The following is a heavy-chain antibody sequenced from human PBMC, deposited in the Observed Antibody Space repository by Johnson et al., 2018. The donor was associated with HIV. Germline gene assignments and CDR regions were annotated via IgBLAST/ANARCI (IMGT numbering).Heavy chain of an antibody. Sequence: QVQLVESGGGLVQPGGSLRLYCAASGFTVSSNYMSWVRQAPGKGLEWVSVISWNSGSIGYADSVKGRFTIYRDTAKNSLYLQMNSLKAEQTAVYYCARDGRGLDAFDIWGQGTMVTVSS. V-gene: IGHV3-11*04. CDR2: ISWNSGSI. CDR1: GFTVSSNY. J-gene: IGHJ3*02. CDR3: ARDGRGLDAFDI. D-gene: IGHD3/OR15-3a*01.